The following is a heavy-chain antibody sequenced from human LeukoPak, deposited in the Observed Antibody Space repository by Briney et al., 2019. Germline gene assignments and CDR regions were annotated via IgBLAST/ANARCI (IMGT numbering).Heavy chain of an antibody. Sequence: SETLSLTCTVSGGSISSSSYYWGWIRQPPGKGLEWIGSIYYSGSTYYNPSLKSRVAISVDTSKNQFSLKLSSVTAADTAVYYCARGRRGYSYGPNWFDPWGQGTLVTVSS. V-gene: IGHV4-39*01. CDR3: ARGRRGYSYGPNWFDP. D-gene: IGHD5-18*01. CDR2: IYYSGST. CDR1: GGSISSSSYY. J-gene: IGHJ5*02.